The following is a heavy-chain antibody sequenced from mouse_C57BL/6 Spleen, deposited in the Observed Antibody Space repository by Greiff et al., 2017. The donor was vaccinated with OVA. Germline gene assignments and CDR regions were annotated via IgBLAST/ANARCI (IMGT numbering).Heavy chain of an antibody. V-gene: IGHV1-15*01. CDR1: GYTFTDYE. Sequence: QVQLQESGAELVRPGASVTLSCKASGYTFTDYEMHWVKQTPVHGLEWIGAIDPETGGTAYNQKFKGKAILTADKSSSTAYMELRSLTSEDSAVYYCTTGTAYWGQGTLVTVSA. D-gene: IGHD4-1*01. CDR3: TTGTAY. J-gene: IGHJ3*01. CDR2: IDPETGGT.